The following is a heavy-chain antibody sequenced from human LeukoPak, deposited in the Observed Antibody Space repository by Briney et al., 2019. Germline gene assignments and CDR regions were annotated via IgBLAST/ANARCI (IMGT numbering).Heavy chain of an antibody. CDR3: AKAAAGSSYYFDY. CDR2: IRYDGSNK. J-gene: IGHJ4*02. D-gene: IGHD6-13*01. V-gene: IGHV3-30*02. Sequence: PGGAPRLSCAASGFTFSSYGIHWVRQAPGQGLEWVAFIRYDGSNKYYADSVKGRFTISRDNSKNTLYLQMNSLRAEDTAVYYCAKAAAGSSYYFDYWGQGTLVTVSS. CDR1: GFTFSSYG.